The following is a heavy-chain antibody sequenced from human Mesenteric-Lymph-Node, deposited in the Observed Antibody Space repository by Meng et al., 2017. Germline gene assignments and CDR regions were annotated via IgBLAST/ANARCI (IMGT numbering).Heavy chain of an antibody. CDR3: AREGITMVRGGIDP. Sequence: QVTLVQSGVVVKKPGSSVNVSCKASGGTFNSYTISWVRQAPGQGLEWLGRIIPILGIANYAQKFQGRVTITADKSTSTAYMELSSLRSEDTAVYYCAREGITMVRGGIDPWGQGTLVTVSS. CDR1: GGTFNSYT. CDR2: IIPILGIA. J-gene: IGHJ5*02. V-gene: IGHV1-69*08. D-gene: IGHD3-10*01.